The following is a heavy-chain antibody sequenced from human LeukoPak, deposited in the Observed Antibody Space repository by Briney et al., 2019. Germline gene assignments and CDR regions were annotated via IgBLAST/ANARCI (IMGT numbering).Heavy chain of an antibody. J-gene: IGHJ4*02. CDR3: AKDRTRRDYFWGGYRYAVPLVRTTPEY. V-gene: IGHV3-30*18. D-gene: IGHD3-16*02. CDR2: TSVDTSNK. Sequence: PGGSLRLSCAASGFSFSNYDMHWVRQAPGKGLEWVAVTSVDTSNKYYADSVKGRFTISRDNSRNTLYLQMNSLRPEDTAVYYCAKDRTRRDYFWGGYRYAVPLVRTTPEYWGQGTPVTVSS. CDR1: GFSFSNYD.